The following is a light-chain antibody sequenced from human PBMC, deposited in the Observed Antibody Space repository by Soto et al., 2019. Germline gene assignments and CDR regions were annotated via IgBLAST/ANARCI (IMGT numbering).Light chain of an antibody. J-gene: IGLJ1*01. Sequence: QSALTQPRSVSGSPGQSVTISCTGTSSDVGGFNYVSWYQQHPGKDPKLMIYDVSERPSGVSDRFSGSKSGNTASLTISVHQVDDEADYYCCSYAGTYAYVFGTGTKLTVL. CDR2: DVS. CDR1: SSDVGGFNY. V-gene: IGLV2-11*01. CDR3: CSYAGTYAYV.